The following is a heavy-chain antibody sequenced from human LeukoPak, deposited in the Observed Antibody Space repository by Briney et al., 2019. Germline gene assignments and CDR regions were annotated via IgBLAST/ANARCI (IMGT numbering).Heavy chain of an antibody. D-gene: IGHD2-8*02. Sequence: GGSLRLSCAASGFTFSSYAMSWVRQAPGKGLEWVSAVYGSGGTTYYADSVKGRFTISRDNSKNTLYLQMNSLRAEDTALYYCAKSDAVSGGFLDYWGQGTLVTVSS. V-gene: IGHV3-23*01. CDR1: GFTFSSYA. CDR2: VYGSGGTT. CDR3: AKSDAVSGGFLDY. J-gene: IGHJ4*02.